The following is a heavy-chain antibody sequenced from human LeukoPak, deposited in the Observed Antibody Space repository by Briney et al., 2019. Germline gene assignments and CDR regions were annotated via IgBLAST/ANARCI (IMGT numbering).Heavy chain of an antibody. D-gene: IGHD5-24*01. CDR1: GSTFTGYY. Sequence: ASVKVSCSASGSTFTGYYMHWVRQAPGQGLEWMGRINPNSGGTNYAQKFQGWVTMTRDTSISTAYMELSRLRSDDTAVYYCARLEMATMTVDYWGQGTLVTVSS. J-gene: IGHJ4*02. CDR2: INPNSGGT. V-gene: IGHV1-2*04. CDR3: ARLEMATMTVDY.